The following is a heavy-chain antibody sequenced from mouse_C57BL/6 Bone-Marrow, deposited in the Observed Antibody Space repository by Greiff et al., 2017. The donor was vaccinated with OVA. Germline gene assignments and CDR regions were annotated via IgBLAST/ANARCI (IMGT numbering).Heavy chain of an antibody. CDR3: ARLDAMDY. CDR2: ISNGGGST. CDR1: GFTFSDFY. V-gene: IGHV5-12*01. J-gene: IGHJ4*01. Sequence: EVKLMESRGGLVQPGGSLKLSCAASGFTFSDFYMYWIRQTPEKRLEWVAYISNGGGSTYYPDTVKGRFTISRDNAKNTLYLQMSRLKSEDTAMYYCARLDAMDYWGQGTSVTVSS.